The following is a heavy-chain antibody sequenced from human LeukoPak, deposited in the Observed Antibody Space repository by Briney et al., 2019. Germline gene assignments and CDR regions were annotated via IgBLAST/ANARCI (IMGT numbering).Heavy chain of an antibody. Sequence: PGRSLRLSCAVSGFNFNRYGMHWVRQAPGKGLEGVAVMSHDGSNEYYADSVKGRFTISRDTSKNTMYLQMNSLRPEDTAVYYCAKCRITIYGVADHWGQGTLVTVSS. CDR3: AKCRITIYGVADH. CDR1: GFNFNRYG. J-gene: IGHJ5*02. D-gene: IGHD3-3*01. V-gene: IGHV3-30*18. CDR2: MSHDGSNE.